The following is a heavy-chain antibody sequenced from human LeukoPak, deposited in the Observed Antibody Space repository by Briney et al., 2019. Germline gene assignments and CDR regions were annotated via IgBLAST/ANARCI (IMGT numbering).Heavy chain of an antibody. V-gene: IGHV3-74*01. J-gene: IGHJ1*01. D-gene: IGHD3-22*01. CDR3: AAYDSSGYASKYFQH. Sequence: GGSLRLSCAASGFTFSTYWMHWVRQAPGKGLVWVSRINGDGSSTNYADSVKGRSTISRDNPKNTLYLQINSLRAEDTAVYYCAAYDSSGYASKYFQHWGQGTLVTVSS. CDR1: GFTFSTYW. CDR2: INGDGSST.